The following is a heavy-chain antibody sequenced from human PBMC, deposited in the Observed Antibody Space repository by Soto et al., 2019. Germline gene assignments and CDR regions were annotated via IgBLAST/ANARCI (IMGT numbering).Heavy chain of an antibody. Sequence: SVKVSCKASGVTFSSYAISWVRQAPGQGLEWMGGIIPIFGTANYAQKFQGRVTITADESTSTAYMELSSLRSEDTAVYYCARGQYCSGGSCYLRGAFDIWGQGTMVTVSS. D-gene: IGHD2-15*01. V-gene: IGHV1-69*13. CDR2: IIPIFGTA. CDR1: GVTFSSYA. J-gene: IGHJ3*02. CDR3: ARGQYCSGGSCYLRGAFDI.